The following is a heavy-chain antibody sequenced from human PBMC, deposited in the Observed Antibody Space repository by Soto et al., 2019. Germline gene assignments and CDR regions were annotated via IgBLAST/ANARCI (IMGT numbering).Heavy chain of an antibody. CDR1: GGTFSSYT. D-gene: IGHD1-1*01. CDR2: IVPVLGIP. CDR3: ARMRGSYGMDV. V-gene: IGHV1-69*02. J-gene: IGHJ6*02. Sequence: QVQLVQSGAEVKETGSSVKVSCKASGGTFSSYTITWVRQAPGQGLEWMGRIVPVLGIPNYAQKFQGRVTISADKSTSTAYMERSSLRSEDPAVYYCARMRGSYGMDVWSQGTTITVSS.